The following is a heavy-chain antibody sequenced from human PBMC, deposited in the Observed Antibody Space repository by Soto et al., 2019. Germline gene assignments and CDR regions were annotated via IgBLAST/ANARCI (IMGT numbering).Heavy chain of an antibody. CDR3: ASTIAARHKVDY. D-gene: IGHD6-6*01. V-gene: IGHV3-21*01. J-gene: IGHJ4*02. CDR1: GFTFSSYS. Sequence: GGSLRLSCAASGFTFSSYSMNWVRQAPGKGLEWVSSISSSSSYIYYADSVKGRFTISRDNAKNSLYLQMNSLGAEDTAVYYCASTIAARHKVDYWGQGTLVTVSS. CDR2: ISSSSSYI.